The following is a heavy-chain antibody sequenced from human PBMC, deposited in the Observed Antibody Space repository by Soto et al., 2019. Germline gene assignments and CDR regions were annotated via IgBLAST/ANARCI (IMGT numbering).Heavy chain of an antibody. Sequence: QVQLVESGXXXXQPGRSLRLSCAASGFTFSSYAMHWVRQAPGKGLXXXXXISYDESNKYYADSVKGRFTISRDNSKNTLYLQMNSLRAEDTAVYYCAREPYCSGGSCHPGTFDYWGQGTLVTVSS. CDR1: GFTFSSYA. D-gene: IGHD2-15*01. V-gene: IGHV3-30-3*01. CDR2: ISYDESNK. J-gene: IGHJ4*02. CDR3: AREPYCSGGSCHPGTFDY.